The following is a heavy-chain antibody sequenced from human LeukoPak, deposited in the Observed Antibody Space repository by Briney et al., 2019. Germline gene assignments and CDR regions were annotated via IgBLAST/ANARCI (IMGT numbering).Heavy chain of an antibody. CDR3: ARDAITSGWFDAYDM. CDR1: GFTFKTYA. CDR2: ITTDGTTT. V-gene: IGHV3-64*01. D-gene: IGHD6-19*01. Sequence: GGALRLSCTASGFTFKTYAMHWVRQAPGRGVEYVSSITTDGTTTYHANSVKGRFTISRDNSKNTLYLQMGSLRVEDMALYYCARDAITSGWFDAYDMWGQGTMVTVSS. J-gene: IGHJ3*02.